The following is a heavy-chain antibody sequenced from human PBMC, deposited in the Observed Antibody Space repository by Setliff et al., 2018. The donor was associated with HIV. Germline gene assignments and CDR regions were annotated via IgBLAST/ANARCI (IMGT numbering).Heavy chain of an antibody. V-gene: IGHV4-34*01. Sequence: PSETLSLTCAVYNTSVSGYYWTWIRQSPGRGLEWIGEINQSGGTDYNPSLRSRVYMSLDTSKNQFSLKLLSVTAADSVVYYCARGLGITMVRGIRTFDPWGQGTQVTVSS. CDR3: ARGLGITMVRGIRTFDP. CDR1: NTSVSGYY. J-gene: IGHJ5*02. D-gene: IGHD3-10*01. CDR2: INQSGGT.